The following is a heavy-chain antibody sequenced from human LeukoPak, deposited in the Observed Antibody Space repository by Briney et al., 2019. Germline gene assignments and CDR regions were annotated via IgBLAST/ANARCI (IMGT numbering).Heavy chain of an antibody. CDR3: ARDGCSSTSCLDYYYYGMDV. J-gene: IGHJ6*02. CDR1: GFTFSSYS. CDR2: IKQDGSEK. D-gene: IGHD2-2*01. Sequence: GGSLRLSCAASGFTFSSYSMNWVRQAPGKGLEWVANIKQDGSEKYYVDSVKGRFTISRDNAKNSLYLQMNSLRAEDTAVYYCARDGCSSTSCLDYYYYGMDVWGQGTTVTVSS. V-gene: IGHV3-7*01.